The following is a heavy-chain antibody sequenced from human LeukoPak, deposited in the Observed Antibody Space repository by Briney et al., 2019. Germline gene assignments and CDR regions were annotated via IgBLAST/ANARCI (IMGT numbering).Heavy chain of an antibody. V-gene: IGHV4-59*12. CDR2: IYYSGST. CDR1: GGSISSYY. D-gene: IGHD3-22*01. J-gene: IGHJ4*02. CDR3: ASSYDSSGYYPPRLDY. Sequence: NPSETLSLTCTVSGGSISSYYWRWIRQPPGKGLEWIGYIYYSGSTYYNPSLKSRVTISVDRSKNQFSLKLSSVTAADTAVYYCASSYDSSGYYPPRLDYWGQGTLVTVSS.